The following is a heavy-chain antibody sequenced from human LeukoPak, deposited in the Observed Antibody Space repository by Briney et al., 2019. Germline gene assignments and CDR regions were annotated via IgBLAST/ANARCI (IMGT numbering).Heavy chain of an antibody. CDR3: ARDLPWESNAFDI. D-gene: IGHD1-26*01. J-gene: IGHJ3*02. CDR1: GYTFTSYD. V-gene: IGHV1-8*01. Sequence: ASVKVSCKASGYTFTSYDINWVRQATGQGLEWMGWMNPNSGNTGYAQKFQGRVTMTRNTSISTAYMELSSPRSEDTAVYYCARDLPWESNAFDIWGQGTMVTVSS. CDR2: MNPNSGNT.